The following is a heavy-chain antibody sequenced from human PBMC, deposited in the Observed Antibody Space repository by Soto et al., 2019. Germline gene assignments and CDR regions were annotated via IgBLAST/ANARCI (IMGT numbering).Heavy chain of an antibody. CDR2: SYWDDDK. CDR3: AHSETVRSLPTRQLLSFDY. CDR1: GFSLSQTGVG. J-gene: IGHJ4*02. V-gene: IGHV2-5*02. D-gene: IGHD5-18*01. Sequence: QITLKESGPTLVKPTQTLTLTCTFSGFSLSQTGVGVGWFRQPPGKALEWVAFSYWDDDKWHSPSLRSRITITKDTIKNQVVLTMASMDPLDTATYYCAHSETVRSLPTRQLLSFDYWGEGSLVTVSS.